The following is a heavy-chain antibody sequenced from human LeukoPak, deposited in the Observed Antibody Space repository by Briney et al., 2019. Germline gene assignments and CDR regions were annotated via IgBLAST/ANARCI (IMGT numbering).Heavy chain of an antibody. CDR3: AEVQQLVDVGDY. D-gene: IGHD6-13*01. Sequence: GGSLRLSCAASGFTFSSYGMHWVRQAPGKGLEWVAFIRYDGSNKYYADSVKGRFTISRDNSKNTLYLQMNSPRAEDTAVYYCAEVQQLVDVGDYWGQGTLVTVSS. V-gene: IGHV3-30*02. CDR1: GFTFSSYG. CDR2: IRYDGSNK. J-gene: IGHJ4*02.